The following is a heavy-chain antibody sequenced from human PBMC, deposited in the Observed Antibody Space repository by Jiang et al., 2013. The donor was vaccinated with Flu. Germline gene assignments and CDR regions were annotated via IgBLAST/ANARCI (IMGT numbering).Heavy chain of an antibody. CDR3: ARDLDQYYGMDV. Sequence: GSGLVKPSETPSLTCTVSGGSISSYSWNWIRQTPGKGLEWIGNIYYSGSTNYNPSLKSRLTISVDTPKNQLSLKLTSVTPADTALYYCARDLDQYYGMDV. J-gene: IGHJ6*01. CDR1: GGSISSYS. V-gene: IGHV4-59*01. CDR2: IYYSGST. D-gene: IGHD2-2*01.